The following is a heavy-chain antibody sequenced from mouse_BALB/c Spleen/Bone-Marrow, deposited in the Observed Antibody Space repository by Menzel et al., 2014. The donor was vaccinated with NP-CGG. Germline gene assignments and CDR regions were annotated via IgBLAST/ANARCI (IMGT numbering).Heavy chain of an antibody. CDR1: GYTFTSYY. CDR3: ARGYYYYGSSRAWLAY. D-gene: IGHD1-1*01. J-gene: IGHJ3*01. V-gene: IGHV1S56*01. Sequence: QVQLQQSGPELVKPGASVKMSCKASGYTFTSYYIHWVKQRPGQALEWIGWIYPGDGSTKYNEKFKGKTTLTADKSSSTAYMLLSSLTSEDSAIYFCARGYYYYGSSRAWLAYWGQGTLVTVSA. CDR2: IYPGDGST.